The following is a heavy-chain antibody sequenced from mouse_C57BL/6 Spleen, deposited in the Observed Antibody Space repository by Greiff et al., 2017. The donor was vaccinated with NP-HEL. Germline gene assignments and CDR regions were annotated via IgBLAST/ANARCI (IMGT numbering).Heavy chain of an antibody. Sequence: QVQLQQPGAELVKPGASVKVSCKASGYTFTSYWMHWVKQRPGQGLEWIGRIHPSDSDTNYNQKFKGKATLTVDKSSSTASMQLRSLTSEDSAVYYCAIRPGDGYFDVWGTGTTVTVSS. CDR2: IHPSDSDT. D-gene: IGHD3-3*01. CDR3: AIRPGDGYFDV. J-gene: IGHJ1*03. V-gene: IGHV1-74*01. CDR1: GYTFTSYW.